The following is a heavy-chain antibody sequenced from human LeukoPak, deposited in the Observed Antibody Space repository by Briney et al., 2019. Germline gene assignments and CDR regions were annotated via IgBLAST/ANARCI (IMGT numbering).Heavy chain of an antibody. V-gene: IGHV4-59*01. D-gene: IGHD2-15*01. Sequence: PSETLPLTCTVSGGSISSYYWSWIRQPPGKGLEWIGYIYYSGSTNYNPSLKSRVTISVDTSKSQFSLKLSSVTAADTAVYYCASTPEIYCSGGSCYSGWGWFDPWGQGTLVTVSS. CDR2: IYYSGST. CDR1: GGSISSYY. J-gene: IGHJ5*02. CDR3: ASTPEIYCSGGSCYSGWGWFDP.